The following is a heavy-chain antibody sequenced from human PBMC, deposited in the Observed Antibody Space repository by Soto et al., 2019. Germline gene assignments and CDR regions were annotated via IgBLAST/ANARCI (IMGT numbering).Heavy chain of an antibody. CDR3: ARGSGCGGDCYSIGYYYYGMDV. V-gene: IGHV1-18*01. D-gene: IGHD2-21*02. CDR2: ISAYNGNT. Sequence: ASVKVSCKASGYTFTSYGISWVRQAPGQGLEWMGRISAYNGNTNYAQKLQGRVTMTTDTSTSTAYMELRSLRSDDTAVYYCARGSGCGGDCYSIGYYYYGMDVWGQGTTVTVSS. J-gene: IGHJ6*02. CDR1: GYTFTSYG.